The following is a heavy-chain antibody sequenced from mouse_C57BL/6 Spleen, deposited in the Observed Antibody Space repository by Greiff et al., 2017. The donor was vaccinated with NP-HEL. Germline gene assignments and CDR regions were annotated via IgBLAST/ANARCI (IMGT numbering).Heavy chain of an antibody. CDR2: IWSGGST. Sequence: VQLQQSGPGLVQPSQSLSITCTVSGFSLTSYGVHWVRQSPGKGLEWLGVIWSGGSTDYNAAFISRLSISKDNSKSQVFFKMNSLQADDTAIYYCARTEAVYLDVWRTETAVTVSS. J-gene: IGHJ1*03. CDR3: ARTEAVYLDV. V-gene: IGHV2-2*01. CDR1: GFSLTSYG. D-gene: IGHD1-1*01.